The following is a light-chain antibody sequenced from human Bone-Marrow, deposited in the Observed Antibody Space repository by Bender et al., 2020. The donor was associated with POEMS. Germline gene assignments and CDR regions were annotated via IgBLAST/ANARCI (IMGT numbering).Light chain of an antibody. Sequence: QSALTQPRSVSGSPGQSVTISCTGASSDVDNYIYVSWFQQRTGKAPNLMIYDVSRRPSGVPDRFSGSKSGNTASLTISGLQPEDEADYHCSSYAGGFTWFFGGGTKLTVL. CDR2: DVS. J-gene: IGLJ2*01. CDR3: SSYAGGFTWF. V-gene: IGLV2-11*01. CDR1: SSDVDNYIY.